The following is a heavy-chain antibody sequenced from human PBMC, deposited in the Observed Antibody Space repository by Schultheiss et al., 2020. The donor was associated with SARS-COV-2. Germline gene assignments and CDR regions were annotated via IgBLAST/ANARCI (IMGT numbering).Heavy chain of an antibody. CDR1: GFTFSSYS. CDR3: AKTSPIITMIVVVITYFDY. J-gene: IGHJ4*02. V-gene: IGHV3-30*18. CDR2: ISYDGSNK. Sequence: GGSLRLSCAASGFTFSSYSMDWVRQAPGKGLEWVAVISYDGSNKYYADSVKGRFTISRDNSKNTLYLQMNSLRAEDTAVYYCAKTSPIITMIVVVITYFDYWGQGTLVTVSS. D-gene: IGHD3-22*01.